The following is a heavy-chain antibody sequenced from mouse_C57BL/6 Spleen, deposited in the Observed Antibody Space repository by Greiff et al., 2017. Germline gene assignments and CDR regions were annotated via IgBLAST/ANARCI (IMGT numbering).Heavy chain of an antibody. CDR2: ISSGSSTI. V-gene: IGHV5-17*01. D-gene: IGHD1-1*01. CDR3: ARPGYYGSGFAY. J-gene: IGHJ3*01. Sequence: EVMLVESGGGLVKPGGSLKLSCAASGFTFSDYGMHWVRQAPETGLAWVAYISSGSSTIYYADTVKGRFTISRDNAKNTLFLQMTSLRSEDTAMDYCARPGYYGSGFAYWGQGTLVTVSA. CDR1: GFTFSDYG.